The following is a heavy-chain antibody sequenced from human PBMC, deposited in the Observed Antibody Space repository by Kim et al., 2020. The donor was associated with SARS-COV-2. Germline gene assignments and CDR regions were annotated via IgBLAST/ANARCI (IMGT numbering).Heavy chain of an antibody. D-gene: IGHD5-18*01. CDR3: ARDPSYGAYDI. Sequence: GGSLRLSCAASGFTFSGPWMTWVRQTPGKRLQWVAEIKGDGSMTKYAASVRGRFTISRDNAKNSLYLQMDSLRVEDTAIYFCARDPSYGAYDIWGQGTMVTVSS. J-gene: IGHJ3*02. CDR2: IKGDGSMT. CDR1: GFTFSGPW. V-gene: IGHV3-7*01.